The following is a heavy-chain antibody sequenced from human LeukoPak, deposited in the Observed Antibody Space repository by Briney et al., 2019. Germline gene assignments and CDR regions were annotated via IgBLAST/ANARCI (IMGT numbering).Heavy chain of an antibody. CDR3: ARVSYGDYYYYYGMDV. CDR1: GGTFSSYA. D-gene: IGHD4-17*01. Sequence: SVTVSCTASGGTFSSYAISWVRQAPGQGLEWMGGIIPIFGTANYAQKFQGRVTITADESTSTAYMELSSLRSEDTAVYYCARVSYGDYYYYYGMDVWGQGTTVTVSS. V-gene: IGHV1-69*13. CDR2: IIPIFGTA. J-gene: IGHJ6*02.